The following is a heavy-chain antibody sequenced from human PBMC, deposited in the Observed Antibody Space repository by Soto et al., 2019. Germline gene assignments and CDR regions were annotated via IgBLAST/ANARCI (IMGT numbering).Heavy chain of an antibody. V-gene: IGHV3-23*01. J-gene: IGHJ3*02. CDR3: APHVSCCSVSCQYDAFAI. CDR1: GFTVSSHI. CDR2: ITTAGGT. D-gene: IGHD2-2*01. Sequence: EVQVLESGGGLVQPGGSLRLSCEGSGFTVSSHIMTWIRQAPGKGPEWVSTITTAGGTYYADSVKGRFAMSRDTSEDTRYLQMISVAAEDTPAYYCAPHVSCCSVSCQYDAFAIRGQGTMVTVSS.